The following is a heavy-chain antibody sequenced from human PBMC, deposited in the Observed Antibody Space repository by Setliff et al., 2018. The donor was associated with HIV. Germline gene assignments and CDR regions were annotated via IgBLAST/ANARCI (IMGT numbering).Heavy chain of an antibody. J-gene: IGHJ6*03. CDR3: VRDRTRQNWGSRGYYYMDV. Sequence: ASVKVSCKASGYSFSDDYMHWVRQAPGQGLEWMGWINPNSGDTNYAQKFQGRVTMTRDTSISTVYMELSRLISDDTAVYYCVRDRTRQNWGSRGYYYMDVWGKGTTFTVSS. CDR1: GYSFSDDY. V-gene: IGHV1-2*02. CDR2: INPNSGDT. D-gene: IGHD7-27*01.